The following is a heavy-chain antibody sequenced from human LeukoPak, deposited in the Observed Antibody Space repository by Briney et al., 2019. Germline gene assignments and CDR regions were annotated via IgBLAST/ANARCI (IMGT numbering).Heavy chain of an antibody. Sequence: SETLSLTCTVSGGSISSYYWSWIRQPPGKGLEWIGYIYYSGSTNYNPSLKSRVTISVDTSKNQFSLKLSSVTAADTAVYCCARELWSGYYHDAFDIWGQGTMVTVSS. CDR3: ARELWSGYYHDAFDI. D-gene: IGHD3-3*01. CDR2: IYYSGST. V-gene: IGHV4-59*01. J-gene: IGHJ3*02. CDR1: GGSISSYY.